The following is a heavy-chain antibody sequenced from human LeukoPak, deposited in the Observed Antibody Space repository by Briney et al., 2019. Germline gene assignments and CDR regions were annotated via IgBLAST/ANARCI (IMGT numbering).Heavy chain of an antibody. CDR2: IYYTGST. Sequence: SETLSLTCNVSGGSINHYYWSWIRQPPGKGLEWIGHIYYTGSTNYNPSLKSRVTISIDTSKNQFSLKLTSVTATDTAVYFCARYHPTGSSLDVWGQGTTVTVSS. V-gene: IGHV4-59*13. CDR3: ARYHPTGSSLDV. CDR1: GGSINHYY. J-gene: IGHJ6*02. D-gene: IGHD1-1*01.